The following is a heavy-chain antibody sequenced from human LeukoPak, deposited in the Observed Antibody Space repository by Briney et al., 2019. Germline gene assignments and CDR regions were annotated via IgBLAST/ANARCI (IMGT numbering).Heavy chain of an antibody. J-gene: IGHJ6*02. CDR3: ARVQGVSVGYDYDYYYGMDV. V-gene: IGHV3-21*01. D-gene: IGHD5-12*01. Sequence: GGSLRLSCAASGFTFSSYSVNWVRQAPGKGLEWVSSISSSSSYIYYADSVKGRFTISRDNAKNSLYLQMNSLRAEDTAVYYCARVQGVSVGYDYDYYYGMDVWGQGTTVTVSS. CDR1: GFTFSSYS. CDR2: ISSSSSYI.